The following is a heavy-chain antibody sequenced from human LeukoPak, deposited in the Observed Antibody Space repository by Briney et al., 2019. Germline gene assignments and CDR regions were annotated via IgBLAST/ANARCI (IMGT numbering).Heavy chain of an antibody. Sequence: GGSLRLSCAASGFTFSSCSMNWVRQAPGKGLEWVSSISSSSSYIYYADSVKGRFTISRDNAKNSLYLQMNSLRAEDTAVYYCARVGCSGGSCYVYFQHWGQGTLVTVSS. D-gene: IGHD2-15*01. CDR1: GFTFSSCS. CDR3: ARVGCSGGSCYVYFQH. J-gene: IGHJ1*01. V-gene: IGHV3-21*01. CDR2: ISSSSSYI.